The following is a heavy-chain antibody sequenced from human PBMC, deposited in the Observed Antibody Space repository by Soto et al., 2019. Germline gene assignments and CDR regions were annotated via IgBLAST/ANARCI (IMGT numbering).Heavy chain of an antibody. V-gene: IGHV1-69*04. CDR1: GGTFSSYT. CDR3: AGDPDSHYNDSHASSYP. J-gene: IGHJ5*02. Sequence: SVKVSCKASGGTFSSYTISWVRQAPGQGLEWMGRIIPILGIANYAQKFQGRVTITADKSTSTAYMELSSLRSEDTAVYYCAGDPDSHYNDSHASSYPWGQGTLVTVSS. CDR2: IIPILGIA. D-gene: IGHD3-22*01.